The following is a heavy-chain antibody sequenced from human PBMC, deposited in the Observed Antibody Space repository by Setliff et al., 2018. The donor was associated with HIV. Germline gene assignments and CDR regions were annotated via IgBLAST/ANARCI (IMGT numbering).Heavy chain of an antibody. Sequence: SETLSLTCAVYGGSFSGYYWSWIRQPPGKGLEWIGEINHSGSTNYKPSLKSRVTISVDASRNQFSLNLTSLTTADTAMYYCARSYYDFWNGLPRSFDVWGQGTMVTVS. CDR1: GGSFSGYY. CDR3: ARSYYDFWNGLPRSFDV. V-gene: IGHV4-34*01. D-gene: IGHD3-3*01. J-gene: IGHJ3*01. CDR2: INHSGST.